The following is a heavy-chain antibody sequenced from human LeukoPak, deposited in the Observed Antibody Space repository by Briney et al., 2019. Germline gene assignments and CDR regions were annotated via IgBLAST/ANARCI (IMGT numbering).Heavy chain of an antibody. D-gene: IGHD3-9*01. CDR2: IKQDGSEK. V-gene: IGHV3-7*03. CDR1: GFTFSSYW. CDR3: AREGRAYDILTGYYKWEYYFDY. J-gene: IGHJ4*02. Sequence: GGSLRLSCAASGFTFSSYWMGWVRQAPGKGLEWVANIKQDGSEKYYVDSVKGRFTISRDNAKNSLYLQMNSLRAEDTAVYYCAREGRAYDILTGYYKWEYYFDYWGQGTLVTVSS.